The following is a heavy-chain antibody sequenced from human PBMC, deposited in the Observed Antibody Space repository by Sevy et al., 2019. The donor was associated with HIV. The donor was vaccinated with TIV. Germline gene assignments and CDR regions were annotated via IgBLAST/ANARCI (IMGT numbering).Heavy chain of an antibody. CDR2: IKQDGSEQ. CDR1: GFAFSAYW. J-gene: IGHJ4*01. V-gene: IGHV3-7*01. D-gene: IGHD4-17*01. CDR3: VGGGGGFYGDYPFDY. Sequence: GGSLRLSCSASGFAFSAYWMVWVRQGPGKGLEWVANIKQDGSEQNYVDSVEGRFTISRDNGKNLLYLQMNELRAEDTAVYFCVGGGGGFYGDYPFDYWGHGTLVTVSS.